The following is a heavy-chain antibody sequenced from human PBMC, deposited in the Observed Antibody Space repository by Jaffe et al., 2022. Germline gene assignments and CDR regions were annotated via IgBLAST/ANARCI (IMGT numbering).Heavy chain of an antibody. CDR3: AKDPGYCSGGSCYSAGAFDI. Sequence: EVQLLESGGGLVQPGGSLRLSCAASGFTFSSYAMSWVRQAPGKGLEWVSAISGSGGSTYYADSVKGRFTISRDNSKNTLYLQMNSLRAEDTAVYYCAKDPGYCSGGSCYSAGAFDIWGQGTMVTVSS. CDR1: GFTFSSYA. D-gene: IGHD2-15*01. CDR2: ISGSGGST. J-gene: IGHJ3*02. V-gene: IGHV3-23*01.